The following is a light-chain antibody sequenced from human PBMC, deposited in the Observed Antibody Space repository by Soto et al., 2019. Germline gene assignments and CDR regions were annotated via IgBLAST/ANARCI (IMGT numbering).Light chain of an antibody. CDR3: ASFTTSTTVM. CDR1: SSDVGRYPY. Sequence: QSALTRPASVSGSPGQSITISCTGTSSDVGRYPYVSWYQQHPGKVPKLLIYDVNNRPSGVSTRFSGSKSGNTASLTISGLQPEDEADYYCASFTTSTTVMFGGGTKLTVL. CDR2: DVN. V-gene: IGLV2-14*03. J-gene: IGLJ3*02.